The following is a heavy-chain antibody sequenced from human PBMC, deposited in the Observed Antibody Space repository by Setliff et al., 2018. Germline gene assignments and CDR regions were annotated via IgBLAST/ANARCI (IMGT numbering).Heavy chain of an antibody. CDR2: INPNSGGT. V-gene: IGHV1-2*02. CDR1: GYTFTGYY. D-gene: IGHD6-19*01. Sequence: ASVKVSCKASGYTFTGYYMHWVRQVPGQGLEWMGWINPNSGGTNYAQKFQGRVTMTRDTSISTAYMELSRLRSDDTAVYYCARGREWLVRVDIWGQGTMVTVSS. CDR3: ARGREWLVRVDI. J-gene: IGHJ3*02.